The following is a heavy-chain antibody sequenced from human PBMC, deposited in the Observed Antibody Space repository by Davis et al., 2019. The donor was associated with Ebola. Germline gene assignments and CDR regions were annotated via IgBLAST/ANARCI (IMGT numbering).Heavy chain of an antibody. D-gene: IGHD2-15*01. CDR2: IHSSGRT. Sequence: SETLSLTCTVSGASISSGYFCWSWVRQPAGKGLEWIGHIHSSGRTNYNPSLESRVTISVHTSKNVFSLKLTSVTAADTAVYYCARLPQGYCSGDTCYPSPDYWGQGTLVTVSS. J-gene: IGHJ4*02. V-gene: IGHV4-61*09. CDR3: ARLPQGYCSGDTCYPSPDY. CDR1: GASISSGYFC.